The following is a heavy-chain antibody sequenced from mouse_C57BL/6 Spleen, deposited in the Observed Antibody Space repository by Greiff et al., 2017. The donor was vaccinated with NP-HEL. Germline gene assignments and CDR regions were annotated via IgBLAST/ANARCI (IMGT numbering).Heavy chain of an antibody. V-gene: IGHV3-6*01. Sequence: EVQRVESGPGLVKPSQSLSLTCSVTGYSITSGYYWNWIRQFPGNKLEWMGYISYDGSNNYNPSLKNRISITRDTSKNQFFLKLTSFTPEDTATYYCARATAQATGFVYWGQGTTRPVSS. CDR3: ARATAQATGFVY. J-gene: IGHJ2*01. CDR1: GYSITSGYY. D-gene: IGHD3-2*02. CDR2: ISYDGSN.